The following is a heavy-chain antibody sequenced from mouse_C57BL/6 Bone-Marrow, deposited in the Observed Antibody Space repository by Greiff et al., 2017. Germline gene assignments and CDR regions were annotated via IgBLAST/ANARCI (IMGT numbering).Heavy chain of an antibody. Sequence: EVHLVESGGGLVKPGGSLKLSCAASGFTFSSYAMSWVRQTPEKRLEWVATISDGGSCTYYPDNVKGRFTITSDNAKNPLYLQMSHLKSEDTAMYYYAREIYYGLAYWGQGTLVTVSA. CDR3: AREIYYGLAY. J-gene: IGHJ3*01. CDR1: GFTFSSYA. D-gene: IGHD2-1*01. CDR2: ISDGGSCT. V-gene: IGHV5-4*01.